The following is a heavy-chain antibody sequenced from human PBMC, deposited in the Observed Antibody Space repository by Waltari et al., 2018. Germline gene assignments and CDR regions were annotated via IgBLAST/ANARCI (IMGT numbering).Heavy chain of an antibody. CDR3: ASSLYGDYTQIWGRVFDY. Sequence: VQLLESGGGWVQSGGSMRLSCAASGFTFGSDAMNWVRQAPGKGVEWVSVISGSGGSTDYADSVKGRFTISRDNSKNTLYLQMNNLRVEDTAVYYCASSLYGDYTQIWGRVFDYWGQGTLVTVSS. J-gene: IGHJ4*02. CDR1: GFTFGSDA. CDR2: ISGSGGST. D-gene: IGHD4-17*01. V-gene: IGHV3-23*01.